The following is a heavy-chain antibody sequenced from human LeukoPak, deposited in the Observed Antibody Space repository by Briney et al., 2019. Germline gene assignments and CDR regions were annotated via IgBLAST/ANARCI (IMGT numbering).Heavy chain of an antibody. CDR3: ARERYSSGWNFDY. D-gene: IGHD6-19*01. V-gene: IGHV3-74*01. CDR2: ISGDGSST. CDR1: GFTFSSSW. J-gene: IGHJ4*02. Sequence: TGGSLRLSCGASGFTFSSSWMYWVRQAPGKGLMSVSRISGDGSSTRYADSVKGRFTISRDNAMNTLYLQMNSLRAEDTAVYFCARERYSSGWNFDYWAREPWSPSPQ.